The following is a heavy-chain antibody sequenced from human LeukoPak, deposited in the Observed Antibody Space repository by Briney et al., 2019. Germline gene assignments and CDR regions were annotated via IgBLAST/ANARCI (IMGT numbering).Heavy chain of an antibody. D-gene: IGHD1-1*01. Sequence: SETLSLTCAVYGGSFSGYYWSWIRQPPGKGLEWIGEINHSGSTNYSPSLKSRVTISVDTSKNQFSLKLSSVTAADTAVYYCARAGTGTAGHYFDYWGQGTLVAVSS. CDR2: INHSGST. CDR1: GGSFSGYY. J-gene: IGHJ4*02. V-gene: IGHV4-34*01. CDR3: ARAGTGTAGHYFDY.